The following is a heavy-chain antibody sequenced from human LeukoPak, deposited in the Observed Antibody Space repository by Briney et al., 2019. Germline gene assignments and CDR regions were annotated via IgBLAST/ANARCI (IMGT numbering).Heavy chain of an antibody. J-gene: IGHJ4*02. D-gene: IGHD5-24*01. CDR3: ARGGGNGFNPPDWVFDY. CDR1: GFTFNNYW. V-gene: IGHV3-7*01. Sequence: GGSLRLSCAVSGFTFNNYWMTWVRQAPGKGLEWVANIKQDGSEKHYVDSVKGRFTISRDNAKNSVYLHMNSLRADDTAVYFCARGGGNGFNPPDWVFDYWGQGTLVTVSS. CDR2: IKQDGSEK.